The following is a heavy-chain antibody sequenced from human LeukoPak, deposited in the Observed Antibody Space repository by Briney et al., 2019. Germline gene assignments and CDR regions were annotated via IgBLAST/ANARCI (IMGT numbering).Heavy chain of an antibody. CDR2: IYSGGTT. V-gene: IGHV3-66*04. J-gene: IGHJ4*02. Sequence: GGSLRLSCAASGFIVSSKYMSWVRQAPGKGLEWVSVIYSGGTTLYADSVKGRFSISRDFSQNTLDLQMHGLRAEDTAVCYCARHRTGNGIGWHRSFDHWGQGTLVTVSS. D-gene: IGHD6-19*01. CDR1: GFIVSSKY. CDR3: ARHRTGNGIGWHRSFDH.